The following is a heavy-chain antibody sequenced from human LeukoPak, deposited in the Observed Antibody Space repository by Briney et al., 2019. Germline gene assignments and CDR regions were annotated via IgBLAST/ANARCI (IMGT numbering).Heavy chain of an antibody. V-gene: IGHV4-39*01. D-gene: IGHD3-9*01. CDR3: ARLSKGRYFDYIFDH. Sequence: PSETLSLTCTVSGGSVSSYEYYWGSIRQPPGKGLEWIGNTYYSGSTYYNPSLKSRLTMSVDTSKNQFSLKMSSVTAADTAVYYCARLSKGRYFDYIFDHWGQGALVTVSS. CDR2: TYYSGST. CDR1: GGSVSSYEYY. J-gene: IGHJ4*02.